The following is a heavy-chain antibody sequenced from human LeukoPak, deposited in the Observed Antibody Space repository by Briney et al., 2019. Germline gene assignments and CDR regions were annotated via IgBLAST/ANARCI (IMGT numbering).Heavy chain of an antibody. CDR2: IYYSGST. CDR3: ARESGLDYDSSGYYYHPGAFDI. D-gene: IGHD3-22*01. J-gene: IGHJ3*02. Sequence: SETLSLTCTVSGGSVSSGSYYWSWIRQPPGKGLEWIGYIYYSGSTNYNPSLKSRVTISVDTSKDQFSLKLSSVTAADTAVYYCARESGLDYDSSGYYYHPGAFDIWGQGTMVTVSS. V-gene: IGHV4-61*01. CDR1: GGSVSSGSYY.